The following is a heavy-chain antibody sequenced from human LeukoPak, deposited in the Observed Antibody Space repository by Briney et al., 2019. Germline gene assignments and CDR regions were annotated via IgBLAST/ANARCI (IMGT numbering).Heavy chain of an antibody. CDR1: GGTFSSYA. J-gene: IGHJ3*02. V-gene: IGHV1-69*04. D-gene: IGHD3-22*01. CDR2: IIPIFGIA. CDR3: ASRHYYDSSGYYARRNDAFDI. Sequence: SVKVSCKASGGTFSSYAISWVRQAPGQGLEWKGRIIPIFGIANYAQKFQGRVTITADKSTSTAYMELSSLRPEDTAVYYCASRHYYDSSGYYARRNDAFDIWGQGTMVTVSS.